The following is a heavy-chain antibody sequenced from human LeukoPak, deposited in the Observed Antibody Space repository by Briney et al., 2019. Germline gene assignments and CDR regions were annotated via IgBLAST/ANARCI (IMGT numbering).Heavy chain of an antibody. J-gene: IGHJ4*02. Sequence: GGSLRLSCAASGFTFSDYYMSWIRQAPGKGLEWVSYISSSSSYTDYADSVKGRFTISRDNAKNSLYLQMNSLRAEDTAVYYCARGSRVWFGELLFDYWGQGTLVTVSS. CDR2: ISSSSSYT. CDR3: ARGSRVWFGELLFDY. D-gene: IGHD3-10*01. V-gene: IGHV3-11*06. CDR1: GFTFSDYY.